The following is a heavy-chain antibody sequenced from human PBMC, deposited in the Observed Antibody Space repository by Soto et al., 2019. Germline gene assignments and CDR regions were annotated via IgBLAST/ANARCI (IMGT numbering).Heavy chain of an antibody. V-gene: IGHV1-18*01. J-gene: IGHJ4*02. D-gene: IGHD6-6*01. CDR2: ISAYNGNT. CDR1: GYTFTSYG. CDR3: ASPTPYSSSSWEDLDY. Sequence: QVQLVQSGDEVKKPGASVKVSCKASGYTFTSYGISWVRQAPGQGLEWMGWISAYNGNTNYAQKLQGRVTMTTDTSTSTAYMDLRSLRSDDTAVYYCASPTPYSSSSWEDLDYWGQGTLVSVSS.